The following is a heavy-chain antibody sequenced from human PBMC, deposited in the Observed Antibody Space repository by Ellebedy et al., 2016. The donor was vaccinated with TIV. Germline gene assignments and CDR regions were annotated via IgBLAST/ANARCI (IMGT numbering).Heavy chain of an antibody. CDR3: ARQVEYSSGWFYYYGMDV. V-gene: IGHV4-59*08. CDR1: GGSINTYY. Sequence: MPGGSLRLSCTVSGGSINTYYWSWIRQPPGKGLEWIGYVYYSGSTNYNPSLKSRVTISVDTSKNQFSLKLSSVTAADTAVYYCARQVEYSSGWFYYYGMDVWGQGTTVTVSS. CDR2: VYYSGST. J-gene: IGHJ6*02. D-gene: IGHD6-19*01.